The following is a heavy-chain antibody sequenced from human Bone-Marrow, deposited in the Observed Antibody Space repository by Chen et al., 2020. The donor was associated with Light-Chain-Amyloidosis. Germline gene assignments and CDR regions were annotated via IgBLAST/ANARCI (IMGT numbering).Heavy chain of an antibody. Sequence: EVQLVESGGGLLQRGGSLRLSCAASGFAFSSYAMSWVRQAPGKGLEWVSTIRGRGGSRYYGESVRGGLTISRDNSKSALFLQMNSVRAEDTAVYYCAKDISYDDILPGYPADAFDIWGQGTMVTVSS. CDR3: AKDISYDDILPGYPADAFDI. V-gene: IGHV3-23*04. CDR1: GFAFSSYA. CDR2: IRGRGGSR. J-gene: IGHJ3*02. D-gene: IGHD3-9*01.